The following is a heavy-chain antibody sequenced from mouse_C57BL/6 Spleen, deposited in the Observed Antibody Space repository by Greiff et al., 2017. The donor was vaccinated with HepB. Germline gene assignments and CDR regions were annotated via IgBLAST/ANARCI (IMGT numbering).Heavy chain of an antibody. J-gene: IGHJ4*01. V-gene: IGHV1-26*01. D-gene: IGHD1-1*01. Sequence: VQLQQSGPELVKPGASVKISCKASGYTFTDYYMNWVKQSHGKSLEWIGDINPNNGGTSYNQKFKGKATLTVDKSSSTAYMELRSLTSEDSAVYYCARDYGSSYGAMDYWGQGTSVTVSS. CDR2: INPNNGGT. CDR1: GYTFTDYY. CDR3: ARDYGSSYGAMDY.